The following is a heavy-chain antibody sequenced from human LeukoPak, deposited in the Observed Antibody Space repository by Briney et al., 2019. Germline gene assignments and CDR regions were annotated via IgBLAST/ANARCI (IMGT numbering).Heavy chain of an antibody. CDR1: GFTFSSYV. J-gene: IGHJ2*01. Sequence: GGSLRLSCAASGFTFSSYVMTWVRQAPGKGLEWVTTTTGSGATTDYADSVKGRFTISRDNSKNTLSLQMNSLRAEDTAVFYCARSWYFDLWGRGTLVTVSS. CDR2: TTGSGATT. CDR3: ARSWYFDL. V-gene: IGHV3-23*01.